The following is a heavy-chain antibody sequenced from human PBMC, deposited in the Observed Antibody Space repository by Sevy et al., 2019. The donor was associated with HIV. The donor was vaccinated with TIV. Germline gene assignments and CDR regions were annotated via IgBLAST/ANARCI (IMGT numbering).Heavy chain of an antibody. CDR3: ARAPPVRSGDDSLNWFDP. J-gene: IGHJ5*02. V-gene: IGHV4-59*01. CDR1: GGPISSYY. D-gene: IGHD5-12*01. CDR2: IHYSGST. Sequence: SETLSLTCTVSGGPISSYYWSWIRQPPGKKLEWIGYIHYSGSTKYNPSLNSRVTMSVDTSKNQLSLKLTSVTAAETAVYYGARAPPVRSGDDSLNWFDPWGQGTLVTVSS.